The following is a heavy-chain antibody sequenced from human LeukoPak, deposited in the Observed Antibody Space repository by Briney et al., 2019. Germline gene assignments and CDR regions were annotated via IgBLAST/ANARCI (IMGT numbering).Heavy chain of an antibody. CDR3: ASISYYYDNTGRSYYFDY. CDR1: GGSISSSSYY. V-gene: IGHV4-39*01. J-gene: IGHJ4*02. CDR2: IYYSGST. D-gene: IGHD3-22*01. Sequence: SETLSLTCTVSGGSISSSSYYWGWIRQPPGKGLEWIGSIYYSGSTYYNPSLKSRVTISVGTSKNQFSLKLNSVTAADTAVHYCASISYYYDNTGRSYYFDYWGQGTLVTVSS.